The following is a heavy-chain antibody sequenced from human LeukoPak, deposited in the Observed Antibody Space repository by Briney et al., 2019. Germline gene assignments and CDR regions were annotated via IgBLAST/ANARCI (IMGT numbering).Heavy chain of an antibody. D-gene: IGHD4-17*01. Sequence: SEALSLTCTVSGGSISSYYWSWIRQPPGKGLEWIVYIYYSGSTNYNPSLKSRVTISVDTSKNQFSLKLSSVTAADTAVYYCARDLATVTNFGWFDPWGQGTLVTVSS. V-gene: IGHV4-59*01. J-gene: IGHJ5*02. CDR2: IYYSGST. CDR1: GGSISSYY. CDR3: ARDLATVTNFGWFDP.